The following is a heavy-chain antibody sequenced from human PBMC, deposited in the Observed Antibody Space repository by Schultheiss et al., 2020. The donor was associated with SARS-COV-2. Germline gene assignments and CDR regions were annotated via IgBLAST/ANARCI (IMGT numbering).Heavy chain of an antibody. V-gene: IGHV4-31*01. Sequence: SETLSLTCTVSGGSISSGGYYWSWIRQHPGKGLEWIGYIYYSGSTYYNPSLKSLVTISVDTSKNQFSLKLSSVTAADTAVYYCASRTNCSGGSCYPNTQGYFDYWGQGTLVTVSS. J-gene: IGHJ4*02. CDR1: GGSISSGGYY. D-gene: IGHD2-15*01. CDR3: ASRTNCSGGSCYPNTQGYFDY. CDR2: IYYSGST.